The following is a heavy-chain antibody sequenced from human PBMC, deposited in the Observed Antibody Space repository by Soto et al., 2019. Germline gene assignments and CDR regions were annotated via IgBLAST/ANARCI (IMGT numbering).Heavy chain of an antibody. CDR1: GFTFSNAW. V-gene: IGHV3-15*01. CDR2: IKSKTDGGTT. Sequence: GGSLRLSCAASGFTFSNAWMSWVRQAPGKGLEWVGRIKSKTDGGTTDYAAPVKGRFTISRDDSKNTLYLQMNSLKTEDTAVYYCTTMGKPEYYDFWSGLPHYYMDVWGKGTTVTVSS. CDR3: TTMGKPEYYDFWSGLPHYYMDV. J-gene: IGHJ6*03. D-gene: IGHD3-3*01.